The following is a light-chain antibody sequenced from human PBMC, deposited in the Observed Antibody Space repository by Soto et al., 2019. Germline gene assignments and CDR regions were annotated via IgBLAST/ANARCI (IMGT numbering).Light chain of an antibody. J-gene: IGKJ5*01. CDR2: AAS. CDR1: QSITRY. V-gene: IGKV1-39*01. CDR3: KHIYSTPNS. Sequence: DIQMTQSPSSLSASVGDRVTITCRASQSITRYVNWYQQRPGKAPNLLIYAASSLQSSVPSRFSGRRSGTDFTLTIIGLQAKDISSYYCKHIYSTPNSCGQGTRLEIK.